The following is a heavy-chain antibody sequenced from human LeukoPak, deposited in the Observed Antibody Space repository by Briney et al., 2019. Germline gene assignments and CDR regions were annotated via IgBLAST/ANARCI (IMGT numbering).Heavy chain of an antibody. Sequence: GGSLRLSCAASGFTFSSNYMSWVRQSPGEGVEWVSVFYSGGSTYYADSVKGRFTISRDNSKNTMYLQMNSLRAEDTAVYYCARGDIVGATITGGQGTLVTVSS. V-gene: IGHV3-53*01. CDR2: FYSGGST. CDR1: GFTFSSNY. CDR3: ARGDIVGATIT. D-gene: IGHD1-26*01. J-gene: IGHJ4*02.